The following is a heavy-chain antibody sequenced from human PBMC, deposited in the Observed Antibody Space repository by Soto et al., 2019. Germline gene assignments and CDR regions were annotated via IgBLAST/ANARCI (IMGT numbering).Heavy chain of an antibody. CDR3: ARDRNGDTMVRGVIAHYYYGMDV. J-gene: IGHJ6*02. Sequence: ASVKVSCKASGGTFSSYAISWVRQAPGQGLEWMGGIIPIFGTANYAQKFQGRVTITADESTSTAYMELSSLRSEDTAVYYCARDRNGDTMVRGVIAHYYYGMDVWGQGTTVTVSS. D-gene: IGHD3-10*01. V-gene: IGHV1-69*13. CDR2: IIPIFGTA. CDR1: GGTFSSYA.